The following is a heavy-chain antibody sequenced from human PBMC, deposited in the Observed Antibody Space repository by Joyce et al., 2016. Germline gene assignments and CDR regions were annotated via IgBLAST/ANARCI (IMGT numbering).Heavy chain of an antibody. Sequence: QVQLVESGGGVVQPGRSLRLSCAASGRTLSNYGVHWVRQALGKGVEWVAVVSDGGIYKYYAYSVKGRFTIPRENSKNTVFLEMNSLRTEDTAVYYCAKILTATYSSGWFLDYWGQGTLVTVSS. V-gene: IGHV3-30*18. CDR3: AKILTATYSSGWFLDY. CDR2: VSDGGIYK. J-gene: IGHJ4*02. D-gene: IGHD6-25*01. CDR1: GRTLSNYG.